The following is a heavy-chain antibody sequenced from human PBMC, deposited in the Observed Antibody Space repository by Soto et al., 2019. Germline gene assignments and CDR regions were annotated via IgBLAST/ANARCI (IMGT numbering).Heavy chain of an antibody. D-gene: IGHD3-10*02. CDR3: ARVISVRGVIIWSSRSASKYGMDV. CDR2: ISSSSSYI. CDR1: GFTFSSYS. Sequence: EVQLVESGGGLVKPGGSLRLSCAASGFTFSSYSMNWVRQAPGKGLEWVSSISSSSSYIYYADSVKGRFTISRDNAKNSLYLQMNSLRAEDTAVYYCARVISVRGVIIWSSRSASKYGMDVWGQGTTVTVSS. J-gene: IGHJ6*02. V-gene: IGHV3-21*01.